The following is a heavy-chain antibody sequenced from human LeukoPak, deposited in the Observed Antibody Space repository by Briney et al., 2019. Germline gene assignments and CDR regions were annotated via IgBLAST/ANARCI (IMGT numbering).Heavy chain of an antibody. D-gene: IGHD4-17*01. CDR3: ARDDYGDYGQDY. J-gene: IGHJ4*02. V-gene: IGHV3-74*01. Sequence: GGSLRLSCAASGFTLSSYWMHWVRQAPGKGLVGVSRINSDGSSTSYADSVKGRFTISRDNAKNTLYLQMNSLRAEDTAVYYCARDDYGDYGQDYWGQGTLVTVSS. CDR2: INSDGSST. CDR1: GFTLSSYW.